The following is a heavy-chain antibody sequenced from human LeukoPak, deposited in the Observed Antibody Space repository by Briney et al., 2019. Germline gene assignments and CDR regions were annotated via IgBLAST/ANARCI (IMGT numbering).Heavy chain of an antibody. J-gene: IGHJ5*02. CDR3: ARDLTSTVTTVSWFDP. V-gene: IGHV3-20*04. Sequence: AGGSLRLSCAASGFTFDDYGMSWVRQAPGKGLEWVSGINWNGGSTGYADSVKGRFTISRDNAKNSLYLQMNSLRAEDTALYYCARDLTSTVTTVSWFDPWGQGTLVTVSS. D-gene: IGHD4-11*01. CDR1: GFTFDDYG. CDR2: INWNGGST.